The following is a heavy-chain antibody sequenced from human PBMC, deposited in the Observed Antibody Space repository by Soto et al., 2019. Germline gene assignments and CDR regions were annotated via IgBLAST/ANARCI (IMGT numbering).Heavy chain of an antibody. CDR2: IYFSGTT. D-gene: IGHD3-22*01. Sequence: QVQLQESGPGLVKPSQTLSLTCTVSGGSISSSDYYWSWIRQHPGKGLEWIGTIYFSGTTYYNSSLKSRVTISVDTSKSQFSLKLSSVTAADTAVYYCARRDRSGFSYWLDTWGQGTLVTVSS. J-gene: IGHJ5*02. CDR3: ARRDRSGFSYWLDT. V-gene: IGHV4-31*03. CDR1: GGSISSSDYY.